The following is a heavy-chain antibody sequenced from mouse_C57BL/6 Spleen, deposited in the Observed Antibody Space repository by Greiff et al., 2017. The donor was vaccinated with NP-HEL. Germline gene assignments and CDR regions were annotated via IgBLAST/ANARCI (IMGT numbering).Heavy chain of an antibody. CDR1: GFTFSDYY. J-gene: IGHJ2*01. V-gene: IGHV5-16*01. CDR3: AREGDGFLFDY. D-gene: IGHD2-3*01. CDR2: INYDGSST. Sequence: EVKLMESEGGLVQPGSSMKLSCTASGFTFSDYYMAWVRQVPEKGLEWVANINYDGSSTYYLDSLKSRFIISRDNAKNILYLQMSSLKSEDTATYYCAREGDGFLFDYWGQGTTLTVSS.